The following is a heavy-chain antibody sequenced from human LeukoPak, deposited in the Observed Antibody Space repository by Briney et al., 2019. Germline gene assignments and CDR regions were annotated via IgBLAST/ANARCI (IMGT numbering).Heavy chain of an antibody. CDR1: GYTFTSYG. CDR3: APANRYRTNGVCYAGAFDI. J-gene: IGHJ3*02. CDR2: ISAYNGNT. D-gene: IGHD2-8*01. Sequence: GSVKVSCKASGYTFTSYGISWVRQAPGQGLEWMGWISAYNGNTNYAQKLQGRVTMTTDTSTSTAYMELRSLRSDDTAVYYCAPANRYRTNGVCYAGAFDIWGQGTMVTVSS. V-gene: IGHV1-18*01.